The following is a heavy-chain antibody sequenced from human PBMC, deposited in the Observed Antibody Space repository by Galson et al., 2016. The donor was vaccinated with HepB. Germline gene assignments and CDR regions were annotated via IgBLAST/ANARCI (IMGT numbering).Heavy chain of an antibody. CDR1: GFNFRSDA. CDR2: ISSDEIST. CDR3: VRGRWIFDY. J-gene: IGHJ4*02. D-gene: IGHD2-2*03. V-gene: IGHV3-64D*06. Sequence: SLRLSCAASGFNFRSDAMHWVRQAPGKGLEYVSAISSDEISTFYADSVKGRFTISRDNSKNTLYLQMSSLGTEDTAVYYCVRGRWIFDYWGQGTLVTVSS.